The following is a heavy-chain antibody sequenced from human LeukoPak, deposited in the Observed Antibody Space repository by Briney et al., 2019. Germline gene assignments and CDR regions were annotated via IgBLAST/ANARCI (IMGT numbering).Heavy chain of an antibody. CDR2: INPSGDNT. Sequence: GASVKVSCKASGYTFTNNYMHWVRQAPGQGLEWMGIINPSGDNTWYAQKFQGRVTLTRDTSISTAYMELSRLRSDDTAVYYCATWVSEYGDSFDYWGQGTLVTVSS. D-gene: IGHD4-17*01. CDR3: ATWVSEYGDSFDY. J-gene: IGHJ4*02. V-gene: IGHV1-46*01. CDR1: GYTFTNNY.